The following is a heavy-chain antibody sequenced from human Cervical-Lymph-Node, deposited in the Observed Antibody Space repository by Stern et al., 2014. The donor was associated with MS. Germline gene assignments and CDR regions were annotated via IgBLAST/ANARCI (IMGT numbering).Heavy chain of an antibody. Sequence: QLQLQESGPGLVKPSETLSLTCTVSGGSISSYYWSWIRQPPGKGLEWIGYIYYSGSTNYNPSLKSRVTISVDTSKNQFSLKLSSVTAADTAVYYCARKGSGWHDAFDIWGQGTMVTVSS. D-gene: IGHD6-19*01. J-gene: IGHJ3*02. CDR2: IYYSGST. V-gene: IGHV4-59*01. CDR1: GGSISSYY. CDR3: ARKGSGWHDAFDI.